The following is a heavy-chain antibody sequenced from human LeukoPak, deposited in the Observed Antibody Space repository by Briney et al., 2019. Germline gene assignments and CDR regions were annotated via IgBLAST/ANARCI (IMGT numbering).Heavy chain of an antibody. Sequence: GGSLRLSCSASGFTFSNYAMHWVRQAPGKGLEYGSAISSNGANTYYADSVKGRVTISRDNSKNTLFLQLSSLRVEDTAVYYCVKRYCSGGSCYQFDYWGQGTLVIVSS. V-gene: IGHV3-64D*09. CDR1: GFTFSNYA. J-gene: IGHJ4*02. CDR2: ISSNGANT. CDR3: VKRYCSGGSCYQFDY. D-gene: IGHD2-15*01.